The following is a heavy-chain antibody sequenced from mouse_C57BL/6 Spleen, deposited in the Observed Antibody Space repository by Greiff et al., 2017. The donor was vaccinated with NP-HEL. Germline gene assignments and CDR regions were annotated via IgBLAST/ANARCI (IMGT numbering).Heavy chain of an antibody. Sequence: EVQLQQSGPELVKPGASVKISCKASGYTFTDYYMNWVKQSHGKSLEWIGDINPNNGGTSYNQKFKGKATLTVDKSSSTAYMELRSLTSEDSAVYYCAQAGEAYWGQGTLVTVSA. CDR1: GYTFTDYY. J-gene: IGHJ3*01. V-gene: IGHV1-26*01. CDR2: INPNNGGT. CDR3: AQAGEAY.